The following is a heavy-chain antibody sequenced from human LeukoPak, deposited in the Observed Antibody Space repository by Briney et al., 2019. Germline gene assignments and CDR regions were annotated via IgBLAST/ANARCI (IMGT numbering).Heavy chain of an antibody. V-gene: IGHV3-30-3*01. Sequence: GGSLRLSCAASGFTFSSYAMHWVRQAPGKGLEWVAVISYDGSNKYYADSVKGRFTTSRDNSKNTLYLQMNSLRAEDTAVYYCARTSKAYYYDSSGYLPYWGQGTLVTVSS. CDR3: ARTSKAYYYDSSGYLPY. J-gene: IGHJ4*02. CDR2: ISYDGSNK. D-gene: IGHD3-22*01. CDR1: GFTFSSYA.